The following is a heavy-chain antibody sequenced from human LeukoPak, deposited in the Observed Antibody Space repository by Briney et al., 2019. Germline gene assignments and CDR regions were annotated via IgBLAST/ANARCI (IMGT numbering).Heavy chain of an antibody. Sequence: AASVKVSCTASGYTFTVYYMHWVRQAPGQGLEWMGWISAYNGNTNYAQKLQGRVTMTTDTSTSTAYMELRSLRSDDTAVYYCARLACSSTSCYGGFDYWGQGTLVTVSS. CDR2: ISAYNGNT. CDR1: GYTFTVYY. D-gene: IGHD2-2*01. J-gene: IGHJ4*02. V-gene: IGHV1-18*04. CDR3: ARLACSSTSCYGGFDY.